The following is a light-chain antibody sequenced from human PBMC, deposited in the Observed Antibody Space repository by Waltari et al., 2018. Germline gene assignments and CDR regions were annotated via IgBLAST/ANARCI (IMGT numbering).Light chain of an antibody. Sequence: QSALTQPASVSGSPGQSITISCTGTSSDVGSYNLVSWYQHHPGKAPKVVIYACREPPLGVSNLFSCSKSGHPASLTISGLQAEDEADYFCCSYAGSSPSVVFGGGTKLTVL. J-gene: IGLJ2*01. CDR2: ACR. CDR3: CSYAGSSPSVV. V-gene: IGLV2-23*01. CDR1: SSDVGSYNL.